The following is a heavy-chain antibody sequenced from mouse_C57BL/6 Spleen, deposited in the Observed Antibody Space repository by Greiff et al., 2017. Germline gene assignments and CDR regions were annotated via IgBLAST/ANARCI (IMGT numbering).Heavy chain of an antibody. CDR1: GFTFSSYA. D-gene: IGHD2-5*01. J-gene: IGHJ2*01. CDR2: ISSGGDYI. V-gene: IGHV5-9-1*02. CDR3: TRCDYSNYLDY. Sequence: EVQGVESGEGLVKPGGSLKLSCAASGFTFSSYAMSWVRQTPEKRLEWVAYISSGGDYIYYADTVKGRFTISRDNARNTLYLQMSSLKSEDTAMYYCTRCDYSNYLDYWGQGTTLTVSS.